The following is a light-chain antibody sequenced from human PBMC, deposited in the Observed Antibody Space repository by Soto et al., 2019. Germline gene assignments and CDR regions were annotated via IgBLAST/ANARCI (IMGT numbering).Light chain of an antibody. V-gene: IGKV1-6*01. Sequence: GDRVTITCRANQDIRNDLGWYQQKPGKAPKVLIYAATKLQSGVPSRFSGSGSGTDFSLTISSLQPEDFATYFCLQDYSFPLTFGGGTTVEI. CDR3: LQDYSFPLT. J-gene: IGKJ4*01. CDR2: AAT. CDR1: QDIRND.